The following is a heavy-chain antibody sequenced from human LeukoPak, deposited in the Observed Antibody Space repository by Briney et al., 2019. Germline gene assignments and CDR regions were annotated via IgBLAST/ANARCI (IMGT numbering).Heavy chain of an antibody. Sequence: PGGSLRLSCAASGFSVSNNYMSWVRQAPGKGLEWVSTINRDGPTFHADSVKGRFTISRDNAKNSLYLQMNSLRDDDTAVYYCARRYSAYNFDYWGQGTLVTVSS. CDR2: INRDGPT. J-gene: IGHJ4*02. CDR1: GFSVSNNY. V-gene: IGHV3-66*01. CDR3: ARRYSAYNFDY. D-gene: IGHD5-12*01.